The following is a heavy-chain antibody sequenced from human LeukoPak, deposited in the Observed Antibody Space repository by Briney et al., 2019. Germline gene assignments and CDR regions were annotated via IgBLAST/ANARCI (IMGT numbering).Heavy chain of an antibody. CDR3: ASQTTTILGAIPV. V-gene: IGHV3-64*01. D-gene: IGHD2-21*01. CDR1: GFTFSSYA. Sequence: GGPLSLSCAASGFTFSSYAMHWARQAPGKGLEYVSAINSNGGSTYYANSVKGRFTISRDNSKNTLYLQMGSLRAEDMAVYYCASQTTTILGAIPVWDQETTVTVSS. J-gene: IGHJ3*01. CDR2: INSNGGST.